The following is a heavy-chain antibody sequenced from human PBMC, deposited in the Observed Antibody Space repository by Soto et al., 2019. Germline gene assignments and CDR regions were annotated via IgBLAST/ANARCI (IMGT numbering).Heavy chain of an antibody. V-gene: IGHV3-33*01. CDR2: IWYDGSNK. CDR3: ARELYSYGYQNYYGMDV. D-gene: IGHD5-18*01. Sequence: GGSLRLSCAASGFTFSSYGMHWVRQAPGKGLEWVAVIWYDGSNKYYADSVKGRLTISRDNSKNTLYLQMNSLRAEDTAVYYCARELYSYGYQNYYGMDVWGQGTTVTVSS. CDR1: GFTFSSYG. J-gene: IGHJ6*02.